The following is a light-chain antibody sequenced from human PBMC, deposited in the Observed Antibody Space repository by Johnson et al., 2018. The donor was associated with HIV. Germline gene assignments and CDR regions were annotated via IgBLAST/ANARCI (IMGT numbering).Light chain of an antibody. J-gene: IGLJ1*01. V-gene: IGLV1-51*01. Sequence: QSVLTQPPSVSAAPGQKVTISCSGSSSNIGNNDVSWYQQLPGTAPKLLIYDNNKRPSGIPDRFSGSTSGTSATLGITGLQPGDEADYYCGRWDDSLGTYVFGTGTKVTVL. CDR1: SSNIGNND. CDR2: DNN. CDR3: GRWDDSLGTYV.